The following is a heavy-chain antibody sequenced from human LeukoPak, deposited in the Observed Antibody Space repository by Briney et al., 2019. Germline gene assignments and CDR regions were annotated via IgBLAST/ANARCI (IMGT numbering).Heavy chain of an antibody. Sequence: PSGTLSLTCSVSGDSITNYYWSWIRQPAGKGLELIGRVFTTGFTTYYNPSLKSRVTIYVDTSKNQFTLNLSSVTAADTAVYYCARVWAEWSPYFDYWGQGTLVTVSS. J-gene: IGHJ4*02. CDR3: ARVWAEWSPYFDY. CDR2: VFTTGFTT. CDR1: GDSITNYY. D-gene: IGHD3-3*01. V-gene: IGHV4-4*07.